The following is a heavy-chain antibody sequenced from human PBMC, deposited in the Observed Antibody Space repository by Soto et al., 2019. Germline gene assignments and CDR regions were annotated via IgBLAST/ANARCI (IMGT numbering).Heavy chain of an antibody. CDR1: GFSFSGYG. Sequence: GWSLRPSCAASGFSFSGYGMHWVRQAPGKGLEWVAIIWYDGSDKYYADSVKGRFTISRDNSKNTLFLQMNSLRAEDTAVYYCAKSRLSSGPFDYWSQGTLVTVSS. CDR3: AKSRLSSGPFDY. CDR2: IWYDGSDK. D-gene: IGHD2-15*01. J-gene: IGHJ4*02. V-gene: IGHV3-33*06.